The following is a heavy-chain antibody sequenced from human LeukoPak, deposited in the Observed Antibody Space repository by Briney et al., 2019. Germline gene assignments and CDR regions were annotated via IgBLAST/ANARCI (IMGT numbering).Heavy chain of an antibody. CDR2: IWYDGSNK. CDR3: ARGGVPAAYIDY. V-gene: IGHV3-33*01. J-gene: IGHJ4*02. Sequence: GRSLRLSCAASGFTFSSYGMHWVRQAPGKGLEWVAVIWYDGSNKYYADSVKGRFTISRDNSKNTLYLQMNSLRAEDTAVYYCARGGVPAAYIDYWGQGTQVTVSS. D-gene: IGHD2-2*01. CDR1: GFTFSSYG.